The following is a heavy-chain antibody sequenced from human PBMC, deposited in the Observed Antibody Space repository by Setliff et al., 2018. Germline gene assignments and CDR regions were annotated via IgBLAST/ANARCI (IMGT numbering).Heavy chain of an antibody. Sequence: ASVKVSCKASGYPFTNFGITWVRQAPGQGLEWLGWISTYNVNTTYAQKPQDRVTMTTDTSTSTAYMDLRSPRSDDTAVYYCAPRNFYYDSSGFALYYFYMDVWGKGTTVTVSS. CDR2: ISTYNVNT. D-gene: IGHD3-22*01. J-gene: IGHJ6*03. CDR3: APRNFYYDSSGFALYYFYMDV. V-gene: IGHV1-18*01. CDR1: GYPFTNFG.